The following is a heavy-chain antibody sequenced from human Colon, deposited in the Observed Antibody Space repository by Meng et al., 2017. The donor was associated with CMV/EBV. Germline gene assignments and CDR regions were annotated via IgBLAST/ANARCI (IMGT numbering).Heavy chain of an antibody. Sequence: EVPLVGSGGGLVQPGGSLRLSCAASGFTFSDHYMDWVRQAPGKGLEWVATISGRGATTYYADSLEGRFSISRDNSKNTLFLQMDSVRAEDTAVFYCARDGVIGPFDFWGQGTLVTVSS. CDR1: GFTFSDHY. J-gene: IGHJ4*02. V-gene: IGHV3-23*04. D-gene: IGHD3-16*02. CDR2: ISGRGATT. CDR3: ARDGVIGPFDF.